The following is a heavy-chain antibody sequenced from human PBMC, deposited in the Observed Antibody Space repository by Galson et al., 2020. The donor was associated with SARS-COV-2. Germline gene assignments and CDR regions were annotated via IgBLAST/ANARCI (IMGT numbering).Heavy chain of an antibody. Sequence: ASETLSLTCTVSGGSISSDDYSWTWIRQHPGKGLEWIGCIYYSGSTYYNPSLKSRVTILVDTSKNQFSLKLSSVTAADTAVYYCARDHRIGELPFYNWFDPWGQGTLVTVSS. CDR2: IYYSGST. CDR1: GGSISSDDYS. CDR3: ARDHRIGELPFYNWFDP. D-gene: IGHD3-16*02. V-gene: IGHV4-31*03. J-gene: IGHJ5*02.